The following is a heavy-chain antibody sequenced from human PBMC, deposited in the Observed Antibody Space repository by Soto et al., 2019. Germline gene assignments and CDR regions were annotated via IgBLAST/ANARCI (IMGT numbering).Heavy chain of an antibody. CDR1: GGSFSGYY. V-gene: IGHV4-34*01. CDR3: ARRVTAASRNWFDP. J-gene: IGHJ5*02. CDR2: INHNGGS. Sequence: SDTLSLTCAVYGGSFSGYYWSWIRQPPGEGREWIGEINHNGGSNYNPSLKSRVTISVDTSKNQFSLKLSSVTAADTAVYYCARRVTAASRNWFDPWGQGTLVTVSS. D-gene: IGHD2-2*01.